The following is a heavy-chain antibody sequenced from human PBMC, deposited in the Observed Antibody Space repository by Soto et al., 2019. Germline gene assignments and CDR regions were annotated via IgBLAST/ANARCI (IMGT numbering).Heavy chain of an antibody. CDR3: ARVVLTITRGAFDA. D-gene: IGHD3-9*01. J-gene: IGHJ3*01. Sequence: QVQLQESGPGLVKPSGTLSLTCAVSGGSISSSHWWTWVRQSPGKGLEYIGEISHSGTSNSNPSLKRRVTLSVDKSKIPFSLTLTSVTAADTAVYYCARVVLTITRGAFDAWGQGTLVIVSS. CDR2: ISHSGTS. CDR1: GGSISSSHW. V-gene: IGHV4-4*02.